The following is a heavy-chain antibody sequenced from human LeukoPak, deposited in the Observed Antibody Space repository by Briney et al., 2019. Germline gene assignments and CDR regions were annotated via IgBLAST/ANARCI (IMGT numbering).Heavy chain of an antibody. Sequence: GGSLRLSCAASGFTFSSYAMHWVRQAPGKGLEWVAVISYDGSNKYYADSVKGRFTISRDNSKNTLYLQMNSLRAEDTAVYYCARASIVYDYVWGGIDYWGQGTLVTVSS. V-gene: IGHV3-30-3*01. CDR2: ISYDGSNK. J-gene: IGHJ4*02. CDR3: ARASIVYDYVWGGIDY. D-gene: IGHD3-16*01. CDR1: GFTFSSYA.